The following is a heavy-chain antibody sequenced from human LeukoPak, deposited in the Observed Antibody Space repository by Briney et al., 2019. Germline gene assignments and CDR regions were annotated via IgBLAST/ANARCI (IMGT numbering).Heavy chain of an antibody. CDR2: ISSSSSYI. Sequence: GGSLRLSCAASGFTFSSYSMNWVRQAPGKGLEWVSSISSSSSYIYYADSVKGRFTISRDNAKNSLYLQMNSLRAEDTAVYYCARDYVGDLSLVLLFDYWGQGTLVTVSS. CDR1: GFTFSSYS. CDR3: ARDYVGDLSLVLLFDY. V-gene: IGHV3-21*01. D-gene: IGHD3-16*01. J-gene: IGHJ4*02.